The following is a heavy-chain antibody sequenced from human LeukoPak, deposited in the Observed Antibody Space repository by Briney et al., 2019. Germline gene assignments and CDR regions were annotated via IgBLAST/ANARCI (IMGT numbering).Heavy chain of an antibody. V-gene: IGHV4-34*01. CDR1: GGSFSGYY. Sequence: SETLSLTCAVYGGSFSGYYWNWIRQPPGKGLEWIGEINHSGSTNYNPSLKSRVTISVDTSKNQFSLKLSSVTAADTAVYYCARGGSRGIVATITRGYYYGMDVWGKGTTVTVSS. J-gene: IGHJ6*04. D-gene: IGHD5-12*01. CDR2: INHSGST. CDR3: ARGGSRGIVATITRGYYYGMDV.